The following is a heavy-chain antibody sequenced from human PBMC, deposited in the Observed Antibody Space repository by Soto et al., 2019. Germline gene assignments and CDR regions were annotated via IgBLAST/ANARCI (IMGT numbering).Heavy chain of an antibody. D-gene: IGHD6-6*01. Sequence: SQTLSLTCAISGDSVSSNSAAWNWIRQSPSRGLEWLGRTYYRSKWYNDYAVSVESRITINPDTSKNQFSLKLNSVTPEETAVYYCARDKIVYSSSSYPLDDYYYYGMDVWGQGTKVSVSS. CDR1: GDSVSSNSAA. V-gene: IGHV6-1*01. CDR2: TYYRSKWYN. J-gene: IGHJ6*02. CDR3: ARDKIVYSSSSYPLDDYYYYGMDV.